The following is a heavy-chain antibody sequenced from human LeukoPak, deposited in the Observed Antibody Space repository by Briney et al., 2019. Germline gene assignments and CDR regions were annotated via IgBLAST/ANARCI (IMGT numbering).Heavy chain of an antibody. J-gene: IGHJ3*02. CDR3: ASLAAAGSDAFDI. CDR2: ISSSSTYI. V-gene: IGHV3-21*01. Sequence: GGSLRLSCAASGFTFSTYGMHWVRQAPGKGLEWVSSISSSSTYIYYADSVKGRFTISRDNAKKSLYLQMNSLRAEDTAVYYCASLAAAGSDAFDIWGQGTMVTVSS. D-gene: IGHD6-13*01. CDR1: GFTFSTYG.